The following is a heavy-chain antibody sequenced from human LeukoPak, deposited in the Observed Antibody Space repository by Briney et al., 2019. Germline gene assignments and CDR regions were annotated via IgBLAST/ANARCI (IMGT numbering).Heavy chain of an antibody. CDR2: ISGSGGST. D-gene: IGHD3-10*01. CDR3: AKRYYYGSGSYYPLDY. J-gene: IGHJ4*02. Sequence: GGSLRLSCAASGFTFSSYAMSWVRQAPGKGLEWVSAISGSGGSTYYADSVKGRFTISRDNSKTTLYLQMNGLRAEDTAVYYCAKRYYYGSGSYYPLDYWGQGTLVTVSS. V-gene: IGHV3-23*01. CDR1: GFTFSSYA.